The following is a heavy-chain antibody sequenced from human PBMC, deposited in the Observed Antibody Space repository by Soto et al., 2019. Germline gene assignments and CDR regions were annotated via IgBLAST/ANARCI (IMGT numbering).Heavy chain of an antibody. CDR1: GFTFSSYG. CDR2: IWYDGSNK. Sequence: QVQLVESGGGVVQPGRSLRLSCAASGFTFSSYGMHWVRQAPGKGLEWVAVIWYDGSNKYYADSVKGRFTISRDNSKNTLYLQMNSLRAEDTAVYYCARQDRSGTSTPPDYWGQGTLVTVSS. J-gene: IGHJ4*02. CDR3: ARQDRSGTSTPPDY. D-gene: IGHD3-22*01. V-gene: IGHV3-33*01.